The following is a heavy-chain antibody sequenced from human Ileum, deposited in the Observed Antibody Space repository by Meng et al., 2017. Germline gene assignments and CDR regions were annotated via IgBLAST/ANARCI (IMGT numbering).Heavy chain of an antibody. Sequence: ASVKVSCKASGYTFTSYYIHWVRQAPGQGLEWMGILSPRNDITINAPKFQGRVTMTRDTSTTTVYMELSSLTSDDTAVYYCAREPPENDYIDYWRQGTLVTVSS. J-gene: IGHJ4*02. V-gene: IGHV1-46*01. D-gene: IGHD1-14*01. CDR1: GYTFTSYY. CDR2: LSPRNDIT. CDR3: AREPPENDYIDY.